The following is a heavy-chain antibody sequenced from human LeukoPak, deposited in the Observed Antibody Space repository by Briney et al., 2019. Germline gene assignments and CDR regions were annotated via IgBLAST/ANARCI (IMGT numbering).Heavy chain of an antibody. D-gene: IGHD3-16*02. V-gene: IGHV3-7*01. Sequence: GGSLRLSCVVSGFSFSNYWMDWVRQAPGKGLEWAASIKQAYADSVKGRFTISRDNAKNSLYLQMNSLRVEDTAVYYCATRGDLSWFGALRHWSQGTLVTVSS. CDR2: IKQA. CDR1: GFSFSNYW. J-gene: IGHJ4*02. CDR3: ATRGDLSWFGALRH.